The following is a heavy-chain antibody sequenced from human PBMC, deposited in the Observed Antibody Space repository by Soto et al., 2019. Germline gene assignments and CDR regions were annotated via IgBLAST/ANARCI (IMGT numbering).Heavy chain of an antibody. J-gene: IGHJ6*02. D-gene: IGHD2-15*01. Sequence: QVHLVESGGGGVQPGRSKRLSCVVSGFTFNDYAIHWVRQAPGTGLAWVAVISFDGNNKFYADSVKGRFTISRDRSKTTADLQMNNLRAEDRAVYYCARDHWDCSGGGCNPHQLNFVAMYVWGQGTTVTVSS. V-gene: IGHV3-30*03. CDR3: ARDHWDCSGGGCNPHQLNFVAMYV. CDR1: GFTFNDYA. CDR2: ISFDGNNK.